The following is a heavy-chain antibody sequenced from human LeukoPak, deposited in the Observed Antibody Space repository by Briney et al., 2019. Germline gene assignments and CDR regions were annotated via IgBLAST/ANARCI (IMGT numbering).Heavy chain of an antibody. CDR3: ARAEVPAAIKSGAFDI. D-gene: IGHD2-2*01. CDR1: GFTFSSYG. J-gene: IGHJ3*02. CDR2: RWDDASNK. Sequence: GRSLRLSCAASGFTFSSYGMHWVRQAPGKGLEWGAVRWDDASNKYYADSVKGRFTIARDNSKNTLYLQMNSLRAEDTAVYYCARAEVPAAIKSGAFDIWGQGTMVTVSS. V-gene: IGHV3-33*01.